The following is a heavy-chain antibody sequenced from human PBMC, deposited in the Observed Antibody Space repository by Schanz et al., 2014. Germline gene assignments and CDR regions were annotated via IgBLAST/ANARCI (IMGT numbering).Heavy chain of an antibody. Sequence: QLQMQTSGPGLVRPWETLSLTCTVSGGSISDSGAYWGWFRQTPGKGLEWIANLFYGGSKYYNPSCESRVTLSVDAPNNQYSLRLGSVTAADTGVYYCARHNRVWFGKEGCWGQGTLVTVSS. CDR1: GGSISDSGAY. V-gene: IGHV4-39*01. CDR2: LFYGGSK. J-gene: IGHJ4*02. CDR3: ARHNRVWFGKEGC. D-gene: IGHD3-10*01.